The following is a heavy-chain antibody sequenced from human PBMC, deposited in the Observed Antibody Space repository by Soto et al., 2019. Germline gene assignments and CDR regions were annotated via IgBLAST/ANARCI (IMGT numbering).Heavy chain of an antibody. CDR2: ISYDGSNK. D-gene: IGHD3-16*02. J-gene: IGHJ3*02. V-gene: IGHV3-30-3*01. Sequence: QVQLVESGGGVVQPGRSLRLSCAASGFTFSSYAMHWVRQAPGKGLEWVAVISYDGSNKYYADSVKGRFTISRDNSENTLYLQMNSRRAEDTAVYYCASLIMITFGGVIGALNDAFDIWGQGTMVTVSS. CDR3: ASLIMITFGGVIGALNDAFDI. CDR1: GFTFSSYA.